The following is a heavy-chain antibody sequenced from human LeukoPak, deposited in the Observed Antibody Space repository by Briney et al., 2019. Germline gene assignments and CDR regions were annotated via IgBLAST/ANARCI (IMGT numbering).Heavy chain of an antibody. J-gene: IGHJ5*02. D-gene: IGHD3-10*01. Sequence: SETLSLTCTVSGGSISSSSHYWGWIRQPPGKGLEWIGSMYYRGSTYHNPSLKSRVTISVDTSKNQFSLKLSSVTAADTAVYYCARVRYGSVEGLDPWGQGTLVTVSS. CDR2: MYYRGST. CDR1: GGSISSSSHY. CDR3: ARVRYGSVEGLDP. V-gene: IGHV4-39*07.